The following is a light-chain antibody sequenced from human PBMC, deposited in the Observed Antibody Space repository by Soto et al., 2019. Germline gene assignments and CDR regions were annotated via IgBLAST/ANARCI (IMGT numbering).Light chain of an antibody. V-gene: IGKV3-20*01. J-gene: IGKJ4*01. CDR3: QQYSSSPLT. Sequence: EFVLTQSPGTLSLSPGARAPLSCRASQTVRNNYLAWYQQKPGQAPRLLIYDASSRATGIPDRFSGSGSGTDFTLTISRLEPEDFAVYHCQQYSSSPLTFGGGTKVDIK. CDR2: DAS. CDR1: QTVRNNY.